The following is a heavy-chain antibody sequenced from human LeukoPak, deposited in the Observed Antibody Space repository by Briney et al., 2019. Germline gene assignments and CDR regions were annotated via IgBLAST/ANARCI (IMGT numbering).Heavy chain of an antibody. CDR1: GFTVRSNY. V-gene: IGHV3-53*01. J-gene: IGHJ4*02. D-gene: IGHD3-10*01. CDR2: IYTGGRT. CDR3: AKPHSHHGSGSYLLTHPFGY. Sequence: GGSLRLSCAASGFTVRSNYMSWVRQAPGKGLDWVSVIYTGGRTYYADSVKGRFTISRDNSKNTLYLQMNSLRAEDTAVYYCAKPHSHHGSGSYLLTHPFGYWGQGTLVTVSS.